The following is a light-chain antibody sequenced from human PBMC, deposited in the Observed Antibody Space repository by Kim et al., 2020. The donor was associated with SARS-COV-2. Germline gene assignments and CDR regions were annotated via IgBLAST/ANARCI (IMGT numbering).Light chain of an antibody. CDR3: QQYGSSPLTWT. V-gene: IGKV3-20*01. J-gene: IGKJ1*01. CDR2: GAS. Sequence: GEGATLSCRASQSVSSSYLAWYQQKPGQAPRLLIYGASSRATGIPDRFSGSGSGTDFTLTISRLEPEDFAVYYCQQYGSSPLTWTFGQGTKVDIK. CDR1: QSVSSSY.